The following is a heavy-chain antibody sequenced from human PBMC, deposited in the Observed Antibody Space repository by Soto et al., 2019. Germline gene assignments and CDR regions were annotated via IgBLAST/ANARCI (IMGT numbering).Heavy chain of an antibody. CDR1: GGSISSGDYY. V-gene: IGHV4-30-4*01. CDR3: ARERPEGARLDP. D-gene: IGHD6-6*01. J-gene: IGHJ5*02. Sequence: QVQLQESGPGLVKPSQTLSLTCTVSGGSISSGDYYWSWIRQPPGKGLEWIGYIYYSGSTYYNPPLKSRATISVDTSKNQSSLKLSSVTAADTAVDYCARERPEGARLDPWGQGTLVTASS. CDR2: IYYSGST.